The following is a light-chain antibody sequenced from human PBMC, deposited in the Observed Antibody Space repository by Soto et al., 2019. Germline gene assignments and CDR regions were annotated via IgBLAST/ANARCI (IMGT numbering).Light chain of an antibody. CDR3: QQFDNLPST. V-gene: IGKV1-33*01. CDR2: DAS. J-gene: IGKJ2*01. CDR1: QDITNY. Sequence: IQMTQSPSSLSASVGDRVTITCQASQDITNYLNWYQQKPGKAPNLLINDASKLETGVPTRFSGRGSGTHFTLTISSLQPEDIAIYYCQQFDNLPSTFGQGTKLEI.